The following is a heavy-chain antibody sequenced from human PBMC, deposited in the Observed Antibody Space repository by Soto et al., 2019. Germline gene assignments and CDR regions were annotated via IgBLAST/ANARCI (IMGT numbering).Heavy chain of an antibody. CDR3: AREDYNWNDYYYYGMDV. J-gene: IGHJ6*02. CDR1: KYSIIDYY. Sequence: QVQLVQSGAEVRKPGASVQVSCKASKYSIIDYYIHWVRQAPGQGLEWMGWIKSNSGVTKYAQKLPGRVTMTRNASISTAYMELSRLTSDDTAVYYCAREDYNWNDYYYYGMDVWGQGTTVIVSS. D-gene: IGHD1-1*01. V-gene: IGHV1-2*02. CDR2: IKSNSGVT.